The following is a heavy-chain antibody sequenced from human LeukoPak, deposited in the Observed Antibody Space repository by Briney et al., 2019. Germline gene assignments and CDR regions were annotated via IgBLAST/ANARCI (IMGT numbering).Heavy chain of an antibody. CDR3: AKEVPMAGRRGFYS. CDR2: ISGSGDRT. D-gene: IGHD3-10*01. V-gene: IGHV3-23*01. CDR1: GFTFSSYA. Sequence: GGSLRLSCAASGFTFSSYAMTWVRQAPGKGLEWVSGISGSGDRTLYADSVKGRFTVSRDNFQSTLYLQMNSLRAENTAVYFCAKEVPMAGRRGFYSWGQGNLVTVSS. J-gene: IGHJ4*02.